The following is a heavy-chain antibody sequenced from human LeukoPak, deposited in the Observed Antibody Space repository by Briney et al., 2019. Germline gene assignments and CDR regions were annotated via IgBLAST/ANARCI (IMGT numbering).Heavy chain of an antibody. CDR3: AKDVFGWFDP. Sequence: PGGSLRLSCAASGVTFSSYAMSWVSQAPGKGLEWVSAISGSGGSTYYADSVKGRFTISRDNSKNTLYLQMNSLRAEDTAVYYCAKDVFGWFDPWGQGTLVTVSS. J-gene: IGHJ5*02. V-gene: IGHV3-23*01. CDR2: ISGSGGST. CDR1: GVTFSSYA. D-gene: IGHD3-16*01.